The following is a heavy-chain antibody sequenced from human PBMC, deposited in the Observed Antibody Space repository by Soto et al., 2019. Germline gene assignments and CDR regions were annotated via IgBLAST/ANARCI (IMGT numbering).Heavy chain of an antibody. J-gene: IGHJ2*01. CDR2: IIPIFGTA. D-gene: IGHD3-22*01. CDR3: ASSRYYYDRYWYFDL. V-gene: IGHV1-69*01. Sequence: QVQLVQSGAEVKKPGSSVKVSCKASGGTFSSYAISWVRQAPGQGLEGMGGIIPIFGTANYAQKFQGRVTITADEATSTAYMELSSLRSEDTAVYYCASSRYYYDRYWYFDLWGRGTLVTVSS. CDR1: GGTFSSYA.